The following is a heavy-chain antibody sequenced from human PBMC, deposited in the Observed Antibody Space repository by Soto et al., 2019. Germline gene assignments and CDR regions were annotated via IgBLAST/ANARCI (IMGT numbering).Heavy chain of an antibody. D-gene: IGHD3-16*01. Sequence: PSETLSLTCTVSGSPISPFYWSLVLHPHGKGLEWIGYLQYSGNTNYLLTLKIRIIISVDASKNQVALRLTSVTAANTSVYYCARVGGVSAHSFDYWGQGTVVTIS. V-gene: IGHV4-59*01. J-gene: IGHJ4*02. CDR3: ARVGGVSAHSFDY. CDR1: GSPISPFY. CDR2: LQYSGNT.